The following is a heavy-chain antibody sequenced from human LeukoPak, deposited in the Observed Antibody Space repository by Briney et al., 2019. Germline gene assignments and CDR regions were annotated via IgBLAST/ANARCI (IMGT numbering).Heavy chain of an antibody. J-gene: IGHJ3*02. CDR3: ARDSYETNFDI. CDR2: VYSGGNT. CDR1: GFTVGSSY. Sequence: GGSLRLSCAASGFTVGSSYMNWVRQAPGKGLEWVSVVYSGGNTYYADSVKGRFTISRDYSKNTLYLQMNNLRAEDTAVYYCARDSYETNFDIWGQGTMVTVSS. V-gene: IGHV3-66*01. D-gene: IGHD2-8*01.